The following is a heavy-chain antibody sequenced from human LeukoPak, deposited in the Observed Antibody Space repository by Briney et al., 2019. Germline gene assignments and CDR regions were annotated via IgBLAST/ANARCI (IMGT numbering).Heavy chain of an antibody. Sequence: PGGSLRLSCAASGFSFSTYAMTWVRQAPGKGLEWVSIISGDGGSTHYSDSVKGRFTISRDNSKNTLYLQMSSLRADDTAVYYCVKGVSAVFPDSRVLDYWGQGTQVTVSS. CDR2: ISGDGGST. V-gene: IGHV3-23*01. J-gene: IGHJ4*02. CDR1: GFSFSTYA. D-gene: IGHD2-21*02. CDR3: VKGVSAVFPDSRVLDY.